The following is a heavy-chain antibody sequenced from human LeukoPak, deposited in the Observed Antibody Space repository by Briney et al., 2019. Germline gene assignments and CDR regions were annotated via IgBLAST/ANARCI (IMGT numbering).Heavy chain of an antibody. D-gene: IGHD1-26*01. CDR2: IRSSGSTI. J-gene: IGHJ4*02. CDR3: ARAGTWELIYYFDY. V-gene: IGHV3-11*04. Sequence: GGSLRLSCAASGFTFSDYYMSWIRQAPGKGLEWVSYIRSSGSTIYYADSVKGRFTISRDNAKNSLYLQMNSLRAEDTAVYYCARAGTWELIYYFDYWGQGTLVTVSS. CDR1: GFTFSDYY.